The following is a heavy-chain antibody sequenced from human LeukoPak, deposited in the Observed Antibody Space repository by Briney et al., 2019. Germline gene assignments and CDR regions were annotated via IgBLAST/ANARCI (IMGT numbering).Heavy chain of an antibody. CDR1: GGSISSGGYY. D-gene: IGHD3-10*01. CDR3: ASHRRSHGSEY. CDR2: IYYSGRT. J-gene: IGHJ4*02. V-gene: IGHV4-31*03. Sequence: SETLSLTCTVSGGSISSGGYYCSWSRQHPGKGLEWIGYIYYSGRTYYNPSLKSRVTISVDTSKTQFSLKLSSVTAADTAVYYCASHRRSHGSEYWGQGTLVTVSS.